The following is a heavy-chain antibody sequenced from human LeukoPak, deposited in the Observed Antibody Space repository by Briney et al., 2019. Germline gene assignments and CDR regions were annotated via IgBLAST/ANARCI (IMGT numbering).Heavy chain of an antibody. V-gene: IGHV4-34*01. CDR3: ARDGGSGRSDAFDI. CDR1: GETFSGHY. Sequence: SGTLSLTCAVSGETFSGHYWSWIRQPPGKGLEYIGEINDNGRTIYNPSLESRVTISVDTSKNQVSLNLNSVTAADTAVYYCARDGGSGRSDAFDIWGQGTMVTVSS. D-gene: IGHD3-10*01. J-gene: IGHJ3*02. CDR2: INDNGRT.